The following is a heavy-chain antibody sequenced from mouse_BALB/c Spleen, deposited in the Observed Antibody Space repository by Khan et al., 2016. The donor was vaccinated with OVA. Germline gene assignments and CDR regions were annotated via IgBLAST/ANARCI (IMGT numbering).Heavy chain of an antibody. CDR3: ARGNYYGSNSWFAY. J-gene: IGHJ3*01. CDR2: INTNTGEP. CDR1: GYTFTNYG. D-gene: IGHD1-1*01. Sequence: QIQLVQSGPELKKPGETVKISCKASGYTFTNYGINWVKQAPGKGLKWMGWINTNTGEPTYAEEFKGRFAFSLETYASTAYLQLNNPKNEDTDTYFFARGNYYGSNSWFAYWGQGTLVTVSA. V-gene: IGHV9-3*02.